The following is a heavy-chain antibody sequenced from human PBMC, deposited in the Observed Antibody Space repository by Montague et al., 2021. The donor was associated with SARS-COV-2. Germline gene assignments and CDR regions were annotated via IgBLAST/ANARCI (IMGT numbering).Heavy chain of an antibody. CDR1: GGSVSSSPYY. D-gene: IGHD3-10*01. CDR3: ASSYYYGSGTYVYNYYMDV. Sequence: SETLSLTCTASGGSVSSSPYYWGWVRQPPGRGLEWVGSIPYSGRTYFSPSLKSRLTISVDSSENRFSLRLSSVTAADTAVYYCASSYYYGSGTYVYNYYMDVWGKGTTVTVSS. V-gene: IGHV4-39*01. J-gene: IGHJ6*03. CDR2: IPYSGRT.